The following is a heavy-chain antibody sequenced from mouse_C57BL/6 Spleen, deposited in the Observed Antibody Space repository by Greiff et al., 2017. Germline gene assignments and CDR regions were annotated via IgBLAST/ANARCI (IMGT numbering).Heavy chain of an antibody. Sequence: VKLQQPGAELVRPGSSVKLSCKASGYTFPSYWMDWVKPRPGQGLEWIGNIYPSDSETPYNQKFKDKATLTVDKSSSTAYMQLSSLTSEDSAVYYCARSFYYGSSSYYFDYWGQGTTLTVSS. V-gene: IGHV1-61*01. CDR1: GYTFPSYW. J-gene: IGHJ2*01. CDR2: IYPSDSET. D-gene: IGHD1-1*01. CDR3: ARSFYYGSSSYYFDY.